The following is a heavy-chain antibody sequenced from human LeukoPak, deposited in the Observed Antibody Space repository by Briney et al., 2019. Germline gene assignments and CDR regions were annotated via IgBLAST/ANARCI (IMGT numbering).Heavy chain of an antibody. CDR2: ISSSGSTI. CDR3: ATGYSSGWYVGGFDY. J-gene: IGHJ4*02. D-gene: IGHD6-19*01. CDR1: GFTFSDYY. Sequence: PGGSLRLSCAASGFTFSDYYMSWIRQAPGKGLEWVSYISSSGSTIYYADSVKGRFTISRDNAKNSLYLRMNSLRAEDTAVYYCATGYSSGWYVGGFDYWGQGTLVTVSS. V-gene: IGHV3-11*04.